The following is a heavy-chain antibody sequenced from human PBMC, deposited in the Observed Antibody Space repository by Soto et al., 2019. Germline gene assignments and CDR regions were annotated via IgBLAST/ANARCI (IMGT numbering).Heavy chain of an antibody. V-gene: IGHV4-30-2*01. CDR1: GGSISSGGYS. Sequence: QLQLQESGSGLVKPSQTLSLTCAVSGGSISSGGYSWSWIRQPPGKGLEWIGYIYHSGSTNYNPSLKSRVPKPVDRSKNQCSLKLSAVTAADTAVYYCARGGATVTTFSFWGQGTLVTVSS. J-gene: IGHJ1*01. D-gene: IGHD4-17*01. CDR2: IYHSGST. CDR3: ARGGATVTTFSF.